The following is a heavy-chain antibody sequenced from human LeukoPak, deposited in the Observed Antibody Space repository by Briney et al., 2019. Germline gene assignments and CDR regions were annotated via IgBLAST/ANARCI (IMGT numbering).Heavy chain of an antibody. D-gene: IGHD3-10*01. J-gene: IGHJ4*02. CDR3: AKDSESPKLFYGSGSYYGEIDY. V-gene: IGHV3-30*02. Sequence: PGGSLRLSCAASGFTFSSYGMHWVHQAPGKGLEWVAFIRYDGSNKYYADSVKGRFTISRDNSKNTLYLQMNSLRAEDTAVYYCAKDSESPKLFYGSGSYYGEIDYWGQGTLVTVSS. CDR1: GFTFSSYG. CDR2: IRYDGSNK.